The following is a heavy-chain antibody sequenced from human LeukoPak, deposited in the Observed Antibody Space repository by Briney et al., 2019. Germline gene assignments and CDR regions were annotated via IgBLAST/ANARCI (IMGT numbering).Heavy chain of an antibody. CDR1: GGSISSSSYY. D-gene: IGHD2-2*03. J-gene: IGHJ4*02. CDR2: ISSRGGTI. Sequence: LSLTCTVSGGSISSSSYYWGWIRQPPGKGLEWVSYISSRGGTIYYADSVKGRFTMSRDNAKNSLYLQMNSLRAEDTAVYYCARGIGHSPMDYWGQGTLVTVSS. V-gene: IGHV3-11*04. CDR3: ARGIGHSPMDY.